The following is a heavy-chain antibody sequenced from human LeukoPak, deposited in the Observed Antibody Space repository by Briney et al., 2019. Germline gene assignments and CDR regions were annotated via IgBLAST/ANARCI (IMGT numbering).Heavy chain of an antibody. CDR1: GFTLRNYA. Sequence: GGSLRLSCAASGFTLRNYAMAWVRQAPGKGLEWVSTISGGGDSTNFADSVKGRFTISRDNSQVTMSLQLSSLRAEDTAIYYCARSSSSWTDFDHWGQGTVVTVSS. J-gene: IGHJ4*02. CDR3: ARSSSSWTDFDH. CDR2: ISGGGDST. V-gene: IGHV3-23*01. D-gene: IGHD6-13*01.